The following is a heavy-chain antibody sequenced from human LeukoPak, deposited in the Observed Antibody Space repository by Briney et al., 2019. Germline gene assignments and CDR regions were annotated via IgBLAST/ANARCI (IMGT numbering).Heavy chain of an antibody. D-gene: IGHD5-18*01. J-gene: IGHJ4*02. CDR2: ISGSGGST. V-gene: IGHV3-23*01. CDR3: AKEESGGYGPHVRIQLWLGCDY. CDR1: EFIFSSSE. Sequence: PGGSLRLSCAASEFIFSSSEMNWVRQAPGKGLEWVSAISGSGGSTYYADSVKGRFTISRDDSKNTLYLQMNSLRAEDTAVYYCAKEESGGYGPHVRIQLWLGCDYWGQGTLVTVSS.